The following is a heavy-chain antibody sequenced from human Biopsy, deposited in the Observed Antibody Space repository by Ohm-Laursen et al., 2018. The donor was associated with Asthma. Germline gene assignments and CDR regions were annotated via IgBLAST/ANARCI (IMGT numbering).Heavy chain of an antibody. Sequence: TLSLTCTVSGASIKTDDHYWSWLRQPPGKGLEWFGFIHYSGSTSYNPSLKGGVTISVDTSKNQFSLKLSSVTAADTAVYYCARASVAASSNWFNPWGQGTLVTVSS. D-gene: IGHD6-19*01. J-gene: IGHJ5*02. V-gene: IGHV4-30-4*01. CDR2: IHYSGST. CDR3: ARASVAASSNWFNP. CDR1: GASIKTDDHY.